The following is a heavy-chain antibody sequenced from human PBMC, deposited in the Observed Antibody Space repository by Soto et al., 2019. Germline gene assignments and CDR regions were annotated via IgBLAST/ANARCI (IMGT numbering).Heavy chain of an antibody. CDR3: ARGWHGYDFAY. CDR2: MSSSGTSI. J-gene: IGHJ4*02. Sequence: GGSLRLSCADSGSTFSTYSTNWVRQAPGKGLEWVSYMSSSGTSISYADSVKGRFTVSRDNAKNSLYLQMNSLRAEDTAIYYCARGWHGYDFAYWGQGTLVTVSS. CDR1: GSTFSTYS. V-gene: IGHV3-48*01. D-gene: IGHD5-12*01.